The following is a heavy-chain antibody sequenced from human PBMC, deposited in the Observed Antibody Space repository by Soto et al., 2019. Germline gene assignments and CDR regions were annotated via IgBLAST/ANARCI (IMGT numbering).Heavy chain of an antibody. CDR3: ARLWSEREPNFDH. D-gene: IGHD1-26*01. CDR2: IRSKANSYAT. CDR1: GFTFSYSA. V-gene: IGHV3-73*01. Sequence: PGGSLRVSCAASGFTFSYSAMHWVRQASGKGLEWVGRIRSKANSYATVYAASVTGRFTISRDDSKNTAYLQMNSLKTEDTAVYYCARLWSEREPNFDHWGQGTLVTVSS. J-gene: IGHJ4*02.